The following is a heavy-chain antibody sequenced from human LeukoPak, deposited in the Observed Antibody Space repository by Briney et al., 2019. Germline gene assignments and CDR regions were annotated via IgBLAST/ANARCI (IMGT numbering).Heavy chain of an antibody. V-gene: IGHV3-23*01. Sequence: GGSLRLSCAASGFTFSNYDMSWVRQAPGKGLEWVSSISDSGGSAYYADSVKGRFTISRDNSKNTLYLQMTYLRDADTAVYYCAKDISRAVAADWFDPWDQGSLVTVSS. CDR2: ISDSGGSA. CDR3: AKDISRAVAADWFDP. J-gene: IGHJ5*02. D-gene: IGHD6-19*01. CDR1: GFTFSNYD.